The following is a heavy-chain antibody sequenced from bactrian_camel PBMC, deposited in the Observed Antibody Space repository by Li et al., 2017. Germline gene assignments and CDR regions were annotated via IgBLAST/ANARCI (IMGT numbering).Heavy chain of an antibody. V-gene: IGHV3S53*01. Sequence: HVQLVESGGGEVQAGGSLKLTCVASSSVYCMGWFRHPPGKREMREAVATIDTDGGTFYAASVKGRFTISKDNAKNTLYLQMNSLKPEDTAVYYCLRLIGWAFDYWGQGTQVTVS. D-gene: IGHD1*01. CDR2: IDTDGGT. J-gene: IGHJ4*01. CDR1: SSVYC. CDR3: LRLIGWAFDY.